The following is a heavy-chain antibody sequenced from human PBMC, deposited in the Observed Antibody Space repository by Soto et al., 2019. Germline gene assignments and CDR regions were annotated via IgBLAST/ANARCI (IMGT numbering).Heavy chain of an antibody. D-gene: IGHD3-3*01. CDR1: ADTFSSSA. Sequence: GASVKVSCKASADTFSSSAFSWVRQAPGQGLEWMGWISAYNGNTNYAQKLQGRVTMTTDTSTSTAYMELRSLRSDDTAVYYCARDSDFGVVCDYWGQGTLVTVSS. J-gene: IGHJ4*02. CDR2: ISAYNGNT. CDR3: ARDSDFGVVCDY. V-gene: IGHV1-18*01.